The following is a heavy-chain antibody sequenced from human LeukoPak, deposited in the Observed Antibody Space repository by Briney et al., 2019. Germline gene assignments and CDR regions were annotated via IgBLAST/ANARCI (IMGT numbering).Heavy chain of an antibody. CDR2: IYYSGST. J-gene: IGHJ4*02. CDR3: AGGGGDIINPPGYYFDY. D-gene: IGHD3-10*01. Sequence: SETLSLTCTVSGGSISSGGYYWSWIRQHPGKGLEWIGYIYYSGSTYYNPSLKSRVTISVDTSKNQFSLKLSSVTAADTAVYYCAGGGGDIINPPGYYFDYWGQGTLVTVSS. CDR1: GGSISSGGYY. V-gene: IGHV4-31*03.